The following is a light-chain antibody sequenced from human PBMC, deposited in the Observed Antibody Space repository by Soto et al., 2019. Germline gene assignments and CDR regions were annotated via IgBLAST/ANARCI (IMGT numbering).Light chain of an antibody. J-gene: IGKJ1*01. V-gene: IGKV1-5*01. CDR3: QQYTSYSWT. CDR2: DAS. Sequence: HMTRSPSALCASVGDIVTITFRASQSIDKWLAWHQQKPGKAPKLLIYDASILNSGVPSRFRGSRSGTDFTLTISSLQPDDFATYYCQQYTSYSWTFGQGTKVDIK. CDR1: QSIDKW.